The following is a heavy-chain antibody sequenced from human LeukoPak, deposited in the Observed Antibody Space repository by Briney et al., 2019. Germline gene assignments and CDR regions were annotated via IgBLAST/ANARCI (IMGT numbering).Heavy chain of an antibody. Sequence: PGGSLRLSCATSGFTFSNYAMHWVRQAPGKGLEWVAVISYDGSNEYYADSVKGRFTISRDNSKNTPYLQMNSLRAEDTAVYYCARPKRFYYYYGMDVWGQGTTVTVSS. V-gene: IGHV3-30-3*01. CDR2: ISYDGSNE. J-gene: IGHJ6*02. CDR1: GFTFSNYA. CDR3: ARPKRFYYYYGMDV.